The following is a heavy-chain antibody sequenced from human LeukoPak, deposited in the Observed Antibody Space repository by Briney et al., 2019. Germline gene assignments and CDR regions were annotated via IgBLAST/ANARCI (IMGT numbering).Heavy chain of an antibody. V-gene: IGHV1-2*02. CDR1: GYTFTGYY. J-gene: IGHJ2*01. CDR2: INPNSGGT. CDR3: ARAPMGSEMDWYFDL. Sequence: GASVKVSCKASGYTFTGYYMHWVRQAPGQGLEWMGWINPNSGGTNYAQKFQGRVTMTRDMSTSTVYMELSSLRSEDTAVYYCARAPMGSEMDWYFDLWGRGTLVTVSS. D-gene: IGHD3-10*01.